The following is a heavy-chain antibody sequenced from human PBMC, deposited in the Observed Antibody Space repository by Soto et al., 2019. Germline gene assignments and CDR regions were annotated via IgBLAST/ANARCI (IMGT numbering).Heavy chain of an antibody. V-gene: IGHV1-18*01. Sequence: QDQLLQSGAEVKKPGASVTVSCKASGYSFTNYGITWVRQAPGQGLEWMGWISAFNGNTHYAQKLQGRVTMTTDASTSTAYMQLRSRRSDDTAVYYCGRDRGVAPPVAGNAHYYYYMDVWGKGTTVTVSS. D-gene: IGHD6-19*01. CDR1: GYSFTNYG. CDR3: GRDRGVAPPVAGNAHYYYYMDV. J-gene: IGHJ6*03. CDR2: ISAFNGNT.